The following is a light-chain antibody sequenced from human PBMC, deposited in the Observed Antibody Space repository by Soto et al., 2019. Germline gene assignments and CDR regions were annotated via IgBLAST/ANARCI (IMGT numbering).Light chain of an antibody. CDR3: SSYTSSSTSYV. J-gene: IGLJ1*01. CDR1: SSDVGGYNY. Sequence: QSALTQPASVSGSPGQSITISCTGTSSDVGGYNYVSWYQQHPGKAPKLMIYEVSNRPSGVSNRFSGSKSGNTASLTISGLQAEDEADYYGSSYTSSSTSYVFGTGTKLTVL. V-gene: IGLV2-14*01. CDR2: EVS.